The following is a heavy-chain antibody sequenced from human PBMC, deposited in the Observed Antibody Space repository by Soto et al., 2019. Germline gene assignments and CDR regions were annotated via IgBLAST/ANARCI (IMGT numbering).Heavy chain of an antibody. D-gene: IGHD6-6*01. V-gene: IGHV1-46*01. CDR1: GYTFTNYY. J-gene: IGHJ3*02. Sequence: ASVKVSCKASGYTFTNYYMHWVRQAPGQGLEWMGIVNPSGDSTSYAQKFQARITMTRDTSTSTVYMELSSLRSEDTAVYYCARVRATRRVGAFDIWGQGTMVTVSS. CDR2: VNPSGDST. CDR3: ARVRATRRVGAFDI.